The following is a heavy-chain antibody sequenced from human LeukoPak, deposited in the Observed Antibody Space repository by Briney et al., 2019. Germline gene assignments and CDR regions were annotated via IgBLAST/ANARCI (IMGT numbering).Heavy chain of an antibody. D-gene: IGHD2-2*02. Sequence: PSEILSLTRTVSGGSISSSSYYRGWIRQPPGKGLEWVGSIYYSGSTYYNPSLKSRVTISVDTSKNQFSLKLSSVTAADTAVYYCASGVSVVPAAIGDIWGQGTMVTVSS. CDR2: IYYSGST. CDR3: ASGVSVVPAAIGDI. CDR1: GGSISSSSYY. J-gene: IGHJ3*02. V-gene: IGHV4-39*01.